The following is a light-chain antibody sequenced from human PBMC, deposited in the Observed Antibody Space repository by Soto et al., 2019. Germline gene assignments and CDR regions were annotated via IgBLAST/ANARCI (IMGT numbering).Light chain of an antibody. V-gene: IGKV3-20*01. Sequence: PGERATLSCRASQSVSSSFVAWYQQKSGQAPRLLIYSASRRATGIPDRFTGSGSGTDFTLTINRVESEDFAVYFCQQYAGSPRTVGQGTKVDIK. J-gene: IGKJ1*01. CDR2: SAS. CDR1: QSVSSSF. CDR3: QQYAGSPRT.